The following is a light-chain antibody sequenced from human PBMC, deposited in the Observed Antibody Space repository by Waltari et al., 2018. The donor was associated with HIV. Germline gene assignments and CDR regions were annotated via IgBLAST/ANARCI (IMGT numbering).Light chain of an antibody. Sequence: HSVLTQPPSASGTPGQRVTISCSGSSSNIGINYVYWYHQLTGTAPNLFIYANERRLSGVPDRFSGSKSGTSASLAISGLRSDDEGDYHCATWDDSLNGRIFGGGTKLTVL. J-gene: IGLJ2*01. CDR3: ATWDDSLNGRI. V-gene: IGLV1-47*01. CDR1: SSNIGINY. CDR2: ANE.